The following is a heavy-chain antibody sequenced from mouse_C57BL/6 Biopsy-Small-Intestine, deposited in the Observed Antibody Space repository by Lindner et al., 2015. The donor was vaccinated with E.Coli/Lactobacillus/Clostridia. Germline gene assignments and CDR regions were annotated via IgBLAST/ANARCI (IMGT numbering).Heavy chain of an antibody. J-gene: IGHJ1*03. D-gene: IGHD2-4*01. CDR3: ARAYDYDWYFDV. Sequence: VQLQESGAELMKPGASVKISCKASGYAFSSSWMNWVKQRPGKGLEWIGRIYPGDGDTNYNGKFKGKATLTADKSSSTAYMELHSLTSEDSAVYFCARAYDYDWYFDVWGTGTTVTVSS. V-gene: IGHV1-82*01. CDR2: IYPGDGDT. CDR1: GYAFSSSW.